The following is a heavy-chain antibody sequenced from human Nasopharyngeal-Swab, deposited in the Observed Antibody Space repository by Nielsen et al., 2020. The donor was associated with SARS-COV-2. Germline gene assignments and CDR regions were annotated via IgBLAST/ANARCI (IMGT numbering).Heavy chain of an antibody. Sequence: SETLSLTYTVSGGSISSYYWSWIRQPPGKGLEWIGYIYYSGSTNYNPSLKSRVTISVDTSKNQFSLKLSSVTAADTAVYYCARAKEWLYYMDVRGKGTTVTVSS. V-gene: IGHV4-59*01. CDR1: GGSISSYY. CDR3: ARAKEWLYYMDV. J-gene: IGHJ6*03. CDR2: IYYSGST. D-gene: IGHD3-3*01.